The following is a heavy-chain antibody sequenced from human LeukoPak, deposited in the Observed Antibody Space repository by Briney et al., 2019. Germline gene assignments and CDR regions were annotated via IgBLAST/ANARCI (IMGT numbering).Heavy chain of an antibody. CDR3: ALSSKDSVLVPTAREGFDS. CDR1: GYTFTSYA. J-gene: IGHJ4*02. Sequence: VASVKVSCKASGYTFTSYAMNWVRQAPGQGLEWMGWINPNSGGTNYAHKFQGRVTMTRDTSISTVYMEVNTLRSDDTAVYYCALSSKDSVLVPTAREGFDSWGQGTLVTVSS. D-gene: IGHD2-2*01. CDR2: INPNSGGT. V-gene: IGHV1-2*02.